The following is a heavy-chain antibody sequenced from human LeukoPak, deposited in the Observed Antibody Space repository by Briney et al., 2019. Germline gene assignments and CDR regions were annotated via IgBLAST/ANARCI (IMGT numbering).Heavy chain of an antibody. CDR2: ISSSSSYI. CDR3: ARGDSSTSGPFDY. CDR1: GFTFSSYS. V-gene: IGHV3-21*01. Sequence: GGSLRLSCAASGFTFSSYSMNWVRQAPGKGLEWVSSISSSSSYIYYADSVKGRFTISRDNAKNSLYLQMNSLRAEDTAVYYCARGDSSTSGPFDYWGQGTLVTVSS. J-gene: IGHJ4*02. D-gene: IGHD6-13*01.